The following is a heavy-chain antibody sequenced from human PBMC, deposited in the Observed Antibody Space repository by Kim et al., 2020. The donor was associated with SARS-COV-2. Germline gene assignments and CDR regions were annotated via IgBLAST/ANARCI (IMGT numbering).Heavy chain of an antibody. CDR3: ARRPSGYDVNYYYYGMDV. Sequence: KSRVTISVDTSKNQFSLKLSSVTAADTAVYYCARRPSGYDVNYYYYGMDVWGQGTTVTVSS. V-gene: IGHV4-39*01. D-gene: IGHD5-12*01. J-gene: IGHJ6*02.